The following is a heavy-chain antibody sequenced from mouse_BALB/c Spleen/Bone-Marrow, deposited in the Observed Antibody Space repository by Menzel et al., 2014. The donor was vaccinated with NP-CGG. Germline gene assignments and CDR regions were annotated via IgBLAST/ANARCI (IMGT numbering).Heavy chain of an antibody. Sequence: EVQLQESGAELVKPGASVKLSCTSSGFNIRDTYIHWVKQRPEQGLERIGKIDPAKDNTEYDPKFQGKATITAGTPSNTAYLQLSSLTSEDTAVYYCARGVRQLGLPFWGQGTLVTVST. CDR3: ARGVRQLGLPF. CDR2: IDPAKDNT. CDR1: GFNIRDTY. V-gene: IGHV14-3*02. D-gene: IGHD3-2*01. J-gene: IGHJ3*01.